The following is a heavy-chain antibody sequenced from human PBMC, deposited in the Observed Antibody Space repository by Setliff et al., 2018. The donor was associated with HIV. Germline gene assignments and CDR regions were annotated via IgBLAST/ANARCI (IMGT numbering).Heavy chain of an antibody. V-gene: IGHV3-53*01. CDR2: IYDGGTT. D-gene: IGHD2-2*01. CDR1: GFTFSTYS. CDR3: AASADGDCATTNCANWFDP. J-gene: IGHJ5*02. Sequence: PGGSLRLSCAASGFTFSTYSMNWVRQAPGKGLEWVSIIYDGGTTYYGGSVKGRFSISRDYSKNTLYLQMNSLRIEDTAMYYCAASADGDCATTNCANWFDPWGQGTLVTVSS.